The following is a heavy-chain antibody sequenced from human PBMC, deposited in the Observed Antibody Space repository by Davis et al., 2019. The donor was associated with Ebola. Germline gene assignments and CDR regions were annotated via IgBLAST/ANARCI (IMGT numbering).Heavy chain of an antibody. J-gene: IGHJ6*02. V-gene: IGHV1-69*13. CDR3: ARDPAGITIFGVVPSPYYYYYYGMDV. CDR2: IIPIFGTA. Sequence: SVKVSCKASGGTFSSYAISWVRQAPGQGLEWMGGIIPIFGTANYAQKFQGRVTITADESTSTAYMELSSLRSEDTAVYYCARDPAGITIFGVVPSPYYYYYYGMDVWGQGTTVTVSS. CDR1: GGTFSSYA. D-gene: IGHD3-3*01.